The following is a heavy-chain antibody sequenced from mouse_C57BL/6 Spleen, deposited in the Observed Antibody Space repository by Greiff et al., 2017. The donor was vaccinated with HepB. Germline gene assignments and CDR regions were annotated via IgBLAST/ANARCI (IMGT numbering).Heavy chain of an antibody. V-gene: IGHV1-81*01. CDR3: ARIEYYGSGYFDV. CDR2: IYPRSGNT. J-gene: IGHJ1*03. Sequence: VKLMESGAELARPGASVKLSCKASGYTFTSYGISWVKQRTGQGLEWIGEIYPRSGNTYYNEKFKGKATLTADKSSSTAYMELRSLTSEDSAVYFCARIEYYGSGYFDVWGTGTTVTVSS. D-gene: IGHD1-1*01. CDR1: GYTFTSYG.